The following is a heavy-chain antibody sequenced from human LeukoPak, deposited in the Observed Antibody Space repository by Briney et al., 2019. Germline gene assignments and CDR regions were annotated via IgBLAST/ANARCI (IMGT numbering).Heavy chain of an antibody. CDR2: IYYSGST. J-gene: IGHJ4*02. Sequence: PSETLSLTCTVSGGSISSGGYYWSWIRQHPGKGLEWIGYIYYSGSTYYNPSLKSRVTISVDTSKNQFSLKLSSVTAADTAVYYCARGITGTYYFDYWGQGTLVTVSS. D-gene: IGHD1-7*01. CDR3: ARGITGTYYFDY. CDR1: GGSISSGGYY. V-gene: IGHV4-31*03.